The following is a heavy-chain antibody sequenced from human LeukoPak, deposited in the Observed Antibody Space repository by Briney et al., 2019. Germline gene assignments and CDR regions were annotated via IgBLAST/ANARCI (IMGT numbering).Heavy chain of an antibody. D-gene: IGHD3-9*01. J-gene: IGHJ4*02. CDR2: ISDSGGST. Sequence: GGSLRLSCAASGFTFSSDAMTWVRQAPGKGLEWVSAISDSGGSTYYADSVKGRFTISRDNSKNTLYLQMNSLRAGDTAVYYCAKGDNDILTGYYNSFDYWGQGTLVTVSS. V-gene: IGHV3-23*01. CDR1: GFTFSSDA. CDR3: AKGDNDILTGYYNSFDY.